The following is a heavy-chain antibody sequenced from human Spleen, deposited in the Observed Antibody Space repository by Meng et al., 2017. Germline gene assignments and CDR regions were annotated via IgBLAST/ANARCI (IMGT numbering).Heavy chain of an antibody. J-gene: IGHJ4*02. V-gene: IGHV1-46*01. CDR2: INPSNGDT. CDR3: ARDGSNSYYFDY. CDR1: GYTLTTHY. D-gene: IGHD5-24*01. Sequence: QVQLVQSGAEVEKPGASVKLSCEASGYTLTTHYIHWVRQAPGQGLEWMGLINPSNGDTTFAQNFQGRVTMTRDTSTSTVYMELNSLTFEDTSMYYCARDGSNSYYFDYWGQGTLVTVSS.